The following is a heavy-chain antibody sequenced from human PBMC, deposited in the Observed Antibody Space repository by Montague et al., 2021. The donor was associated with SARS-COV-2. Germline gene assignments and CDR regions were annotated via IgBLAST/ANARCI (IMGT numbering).Heavy chain of an antibody. CDR2: ISGSNGDA. J-gene: IGHJ5*02. CDR3: ARDWEVAARRDCFDP. CDR1: GYTFINYG. V-gene: IGHV1-18*01. D-gene: IGHD6-6*01. Sequence: SVKVSCKASGYTFINYGISWVRQAPGRGLEWMGWISGSNGDANYADDSQGRLTVTADPSTKTAYMELRSLTSDDTAVYYCARDWEVAARRDCFDPWGQGTFVTVSS.